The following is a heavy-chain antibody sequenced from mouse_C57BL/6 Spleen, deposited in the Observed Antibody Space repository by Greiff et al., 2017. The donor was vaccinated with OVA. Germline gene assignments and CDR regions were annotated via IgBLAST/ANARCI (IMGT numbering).Heavy chain of an antibody. CDR3: ARMYDYDEAY. CDR1: GFSLTSYG. CDR2: IWSGGST. Sequence: QVQLKESGPGLVQPSQSLSITCTVSGFSLTSYGVHWVRQSPGKGLEWLGVIWSGGSTDYNAAFISRLSISKDNSKSKVFFKMNSLQADDTAIYYCARMYDYDEAYWGQGTLVTVSA. J-gene: IGHJ3*01. D-gene: IGHD2-4*01. V-gene: IGHV2-2*01.